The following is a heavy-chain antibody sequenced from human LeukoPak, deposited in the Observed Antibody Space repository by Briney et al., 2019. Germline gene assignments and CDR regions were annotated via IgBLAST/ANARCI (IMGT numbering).Heavy chain of an antibody. J-gene: IGHJ4*02. Sequence: GGSLRLSCAASGFTLSSYWMSWVRQAPGKGLEWVANIDQDGSSKYYVDSVKGRFSISRDDAKNSLYLQMNSLRAEDTAVYYYARDLFSGSYYEDFWGQGTLVTVSS. CDR1: GFTLSSYW. V-gene: IGHV3-7*01. CDR3: ARDLFSGSYYEDF. CDR2: IDQDGSSK. D-gene: IGHD1-26*01.